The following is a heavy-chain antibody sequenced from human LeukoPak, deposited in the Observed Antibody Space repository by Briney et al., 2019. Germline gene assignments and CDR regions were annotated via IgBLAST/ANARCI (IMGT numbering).Heavy chain of an antibody. D-gene: IGHD4-23*01. V-gene: IGHV3-7*03. CDR1: GFTFSSYW. CDR3: ARDFLPTVVKGKGPDYFDY. Sequence: PGGSLRLSCAASGFTFSSYWMSWVRQAPGKGLEWVANIKQDGSEKYYVDSVKGRFTISRDNAKNSLYLQMSSLRSEDTAVFYCARDFLPTVVKGKGPDYFDYWGQGTLVTVSS. J-gene: IGHJ4*02. CDR2: IKQDGSEK.